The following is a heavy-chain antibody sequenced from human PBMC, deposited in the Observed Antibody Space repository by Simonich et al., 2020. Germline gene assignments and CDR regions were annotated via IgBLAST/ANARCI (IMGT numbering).Heavy chain of an antibody. D-gene: IGHD7-27*01. CDR2: IYHSGST. J-gene: IGHJ6*03. Sequence: QVQLQESGPGLVKPSETLSLTCAVSGYSISSGYYWGWIRPPPGKGLEWIGSIYHSGSTYYNPSLKSRVTISVDTSKNQFSLKLSSVTAADTAVYYCARARTGDYYYYMDVWGKGTTVTVSS. V-gene: IGHV4-38-2*01. CDR1: GYSISSGYY. CDR3: ARARTGDYYYYMDV.